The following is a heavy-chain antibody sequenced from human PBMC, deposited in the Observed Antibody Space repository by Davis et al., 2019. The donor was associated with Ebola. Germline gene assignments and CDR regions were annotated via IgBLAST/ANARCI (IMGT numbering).Heavy chain of an antibody. CDR2: IYYSGST. Sequence: SETLSLTCTVPGGSISSYYWSWIRQPPGKGLEWIGYIYYSGSTNYNPSLKSRVTISVDTSKNQFSLKLSSVTAADTAVYYCARGAGAGGIWGQGTLVTVSS. CDR3: ARGAGAGGI. D-gene: IGHD1-26*01. CDR1: GGSISSYY. J-gene: IGHJ4*02. V-gene: IGHV4-59*01.